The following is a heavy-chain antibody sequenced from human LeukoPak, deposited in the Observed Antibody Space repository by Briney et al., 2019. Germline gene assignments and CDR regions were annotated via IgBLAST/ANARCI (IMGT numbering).Heavy chain of an antibody. CDR2: ISSSSSYI. Sequence: PGGSLRLSCAASGFTFSSYSMNWVRQAPGKGLEWVSSISSSSSYIYYADSVKGRFTISRDNAKNSLYLQMNSLRAEDTAVYYCARDQWGITMVRGSFYSYGMDVWGQGTTVTVSS. D-gene: IGHD3-10*01. CDR1: GFTFSSYS. J-gene: IGHJ6*02. CDR3: ARDQWGITMVRGSFYSYGMDV. V-gene: IGHV3-21*01.